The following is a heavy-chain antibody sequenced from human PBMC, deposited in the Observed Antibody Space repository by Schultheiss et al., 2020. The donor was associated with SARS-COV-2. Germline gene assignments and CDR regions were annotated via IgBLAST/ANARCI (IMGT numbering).Heavy chain of an antibody. CDR3: AGWSDLETVTSNYFDY. V-gene: IGHV4-34*01. J-gene: IGHJ4*02. D-gene: IGHD4-17*01. CDR2: INHSGST. Sequence: SQTLSLTCAVYGGSFSGYYWSWIRQPPGKGLEWIGEINHSGSTYYNPSLKSRVTISVDTSKNQFSLKLSSVTAADTAVYYCAGWSDLETVTSNYFDYWGQGTVVTVAS. CDR1: GGSFSGYY.